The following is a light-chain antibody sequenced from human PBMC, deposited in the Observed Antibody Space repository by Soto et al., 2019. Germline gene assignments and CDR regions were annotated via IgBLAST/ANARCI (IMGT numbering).Light chain of an antibody. V-gene: IGLV7-46*01. CDR2: DTS. Sequence: QTVVTQEPSLTVSPGGTVTLTCGSSTGTVTSGHYPYWFQQKPGQAPRTLIYDTSNKHSWTPARFSGSLLGGKAARTLSGAQPEDEAEYYCLLSYSGARGVFGGGTKLTVL. CDR3: LLSYSGARGV. J-gene: IGLJ2*01. CDR1: TGTVTSGHY.